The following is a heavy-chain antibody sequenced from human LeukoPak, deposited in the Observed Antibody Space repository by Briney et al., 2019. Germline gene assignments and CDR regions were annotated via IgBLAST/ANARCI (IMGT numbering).Heavy chain of an antibody. CDR2: IKDDGSQK. CDR1: RFTYSSYW. Sequence: GGSLRLSCEASRFTYSSYWMSWVRQAPGKGLEWVANIKDDGSQKNYIDSVKGRFTISRDNAKASLFLQMNSLSSEDTAVYYCARRNSGTWWSFDSWGQGTLVTVSS. D-gene: IGHD2-15*01. J-gene: IGHJ4*02. V-gene: IGHV3-7*01. CDR3: ARRNSGTWWSFDS.